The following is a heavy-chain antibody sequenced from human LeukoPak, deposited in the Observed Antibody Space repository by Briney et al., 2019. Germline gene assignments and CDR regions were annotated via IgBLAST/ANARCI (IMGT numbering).Heavy chain of an antibody. CDR1: GGSISGYY. V-gene: IGHV4-59*01. CDR2: IYYSGST. Sequence: KPSETLSLTCTVSGGSISGYYWSWIRQSPGKGLEWIGYIYYSGSTNYNPSLKSRVTMSVDTSKNHFSLKVSSVTAADTAVYYCARAVVVAATVKWFDPWGQGTLVTVPS. D-gene: IGHD2-15*01. J-gene: IGHJ5*02. CDR3: ARAVVVAATVKWFDP.